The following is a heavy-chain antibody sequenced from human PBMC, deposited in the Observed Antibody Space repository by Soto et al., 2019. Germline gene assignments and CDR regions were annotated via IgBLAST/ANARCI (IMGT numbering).Heavy chain of an antibody. J-gene: IGHJ4*02. Sequence: GASVKVSCKASGYTFTSYGVSWVRQAPGQGLEWMGWISAYNGNTNYAQKLQGRVTMTTDTSTSTAYMELRSLRSDDTAVYYCARDLKQWLMYYFDYWGQGTLVTVSS. V-gene: IGHV1-18*01. CDR2: ISAYNGNT. CDR1: GYTFTSYG. D-gene: IGHD6-19*01. CDR3: ARDLKQWLMYYFDY.